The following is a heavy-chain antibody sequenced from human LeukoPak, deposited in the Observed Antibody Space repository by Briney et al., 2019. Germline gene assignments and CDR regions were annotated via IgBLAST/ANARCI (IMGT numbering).Heavy chain of an antibody. J-gene: IGHJ6*03. CDR1: GFTFRTHN. Sequence: GGSLRLSCAASGFTFRTHNMNWVRQAPGKGLGWLSYISDTSNTMYYADSVKGRFTISRDNADGSLFLQMNSLTAEDTAVYYCVRASVTVVDPFYFYYYMDVWGKGTTVTVSS. D-gene: IGHD2-15*01. V-gene: IGHV3-48*01. CDR3: VRASVTVVDPFYFYYYMDV. CDR2: ISDTSNTM.